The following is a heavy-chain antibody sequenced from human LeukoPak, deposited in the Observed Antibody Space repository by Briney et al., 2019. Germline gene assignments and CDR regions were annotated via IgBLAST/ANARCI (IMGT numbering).Heavy chain of an antibody. CDR1: GGSISSGSYY. CDR3: ARDRVEMATIGDAFDI. CDR2: IYTSGST. D-gene: IGHD5-24*01. J-gene: IGHJ3*02. Sequence: KPSETLSLTCTVSGGSISSGSYYWSWIRQPAGKGLEWIGRIYTSGSTNYNPSLKSRVTISVDTSKTQFSLKLSSVTAADTAVYYCARDRVEMATIGDAFDIWGQGTMVTVSS. V-gene: IGHV4-61*02.